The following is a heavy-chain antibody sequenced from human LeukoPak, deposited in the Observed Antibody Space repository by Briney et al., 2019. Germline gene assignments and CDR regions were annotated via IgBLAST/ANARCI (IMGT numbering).Heavy chain of an antibody. D-gene: IGHD4-17*01. V-gene: IGHV3-21*01. CDR3: AREGYGDYSEVFDY. Sequence: GGSLRLXCAASGFTFSSYSMNWVRQAPGKGLEWVSSIGGSSTSIYYADSVKGRFTISRDNAKNSLYLQMNSLRAEDTAVYYCAREGYGDYSEVFDYWGQGTLVTVSS. CDR2: IGGSSTSI. J-gene: IGHJ4*02. CDR1: GFTFSSYS.